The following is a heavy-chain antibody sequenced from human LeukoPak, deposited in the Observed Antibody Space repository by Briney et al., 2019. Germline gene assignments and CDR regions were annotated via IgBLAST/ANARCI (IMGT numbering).Heavy chain of an antibody. V-gene: IGHV1-18*01. CDR1: GGTFSSYV. Sequence: ASVKVSCKASGGTFSSYVFSWVRQAPGQGLEWMGWISAYNGNTNYAQKLQGRVTMTTDTSTSTAYMELRSLRSDDTAVYYCARGGDYGDYGDAFDIWGQGTMVTVSS. D-gene: IGHD4-17*01. CDR2: ISAYNGNT. J-gene: IGHJ3*02. CDR3: ARGGDYGDYGDAFDI.